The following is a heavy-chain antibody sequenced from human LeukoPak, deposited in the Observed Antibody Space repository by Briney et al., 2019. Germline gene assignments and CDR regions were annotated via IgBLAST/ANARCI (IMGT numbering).Heavy chain of an antibody. V-gene: IGHV4-34*01. Sequence: KPSETLSLTCAVYGGSFSGYYWSWIRQPPGKGLEWIGEINHSGSTNYNPSLKSRVTISVDTSKNQFSLKLSSVTAADTAVCYCAREGLARAFDIWGQGTMVTVSS. CDR2: INHSGST. CDR3: AREGLARAFDI. D-gene: IGHD5-12*01. J-gene: IGHJ3*02. CDR1: GGSFSGYY.